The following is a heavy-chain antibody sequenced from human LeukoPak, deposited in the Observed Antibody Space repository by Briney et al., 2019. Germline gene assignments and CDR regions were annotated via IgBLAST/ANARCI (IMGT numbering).Heavy chain of an antibody. D-gene: IGHD6-19*01. CDR3: AGEKLEQWLESSGIFDY. CDR1: GCTFSSYA. V-gene: IGHV3-72*01. Sequence: QPGGSLRLSCAASGCTFSSYAMSWVRQAPGKGLEWVGRTRNKANSYTTEYAASVKGRFTISRDDSKNSLYLQMNSLKTEDTAVYYCAGEKLEQWLESSGIFDYWGQGTPVTVSS. J-gene: IGHJ4*02. CDR2: TRNKANSYTT.